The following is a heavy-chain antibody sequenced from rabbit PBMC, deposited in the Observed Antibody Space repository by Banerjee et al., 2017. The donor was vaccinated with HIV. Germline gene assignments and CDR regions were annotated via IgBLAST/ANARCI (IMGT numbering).Heavy chain of an antibody. J-gene: IGHJ4*01. Sequence: EQLLESGGGLVKPEGSLKLSCTASGFSFSNKAVMCWVRQAPGKGLEWIACINVVTGKAVYASWAKGRFTFSKTSSTTVTLQMTSLIDADTATYFWARHYNLWGQGTLVTVS. CDR2: INVVTGKA. V-gene: IGHV1S45*01. CDR1: GFSFSNKAV. CDR3: ARHYNL.